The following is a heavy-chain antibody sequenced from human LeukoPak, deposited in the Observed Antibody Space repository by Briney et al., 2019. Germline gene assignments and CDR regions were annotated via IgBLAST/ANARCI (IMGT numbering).Heavy chain of an antibody. J-gene: IGHJ4*02. CDR3: ARHISSGGTYAHFDY. D-gene: IGHD1-26*01. Sequence: SETLSLTCTVSGGSISSYYWSWIRQPPGKGLEWIGEINHSGSTNYNPSLKSRVTMSLDTSKNQVSLKLNSVSAADTAVYYCARHISSGGTYAHFDYWGQGTLVTVSS. V-gene: IGHV4-34*01. CDR2: INHSGST. CDR1: GGSISSYY.